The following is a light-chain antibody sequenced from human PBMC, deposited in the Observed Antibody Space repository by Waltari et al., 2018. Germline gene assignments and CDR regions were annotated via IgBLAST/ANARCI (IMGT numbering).Light chain of an antibody. CDR3: QEFYGSLSRT. J-gene: IGKJ4*01. CDR2: VAS. CDR1: QDIGTS. Sequence: DIQMTQSPSSPSASVGDTITITCRASQDIGTSLAWYQQKPGEAPKLLVFVASRLQGGVPSRFSGNGSGTDFSLTIRSLQPEDFATYYCQEFYGSLSRTFGGGTKVDIK. V-gene: IGKV1-NL1*01.